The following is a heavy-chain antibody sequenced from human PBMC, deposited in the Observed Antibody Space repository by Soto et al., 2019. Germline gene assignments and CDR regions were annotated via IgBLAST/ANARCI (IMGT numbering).Heavy chain of an antibody. CDR1: GGTFSSYA. Sequence: KVSCKASGGTFSSYAISWVRQMPGKGLEWMGRIDPSDSYTNYSPSFQGHVTISADKSISTAYLQWSSLKASDTAMYYCARLVATITDPYYYYYYGMDVWGQGTTVTVSS. J-gene: IGHJ6*02. CDR2: IDPSDSYT. V-gene: IGHV5-10-1*01. CDR3: ARLVATITDPYYYYYYGMDV. D-gene: IGHD5-12*01.